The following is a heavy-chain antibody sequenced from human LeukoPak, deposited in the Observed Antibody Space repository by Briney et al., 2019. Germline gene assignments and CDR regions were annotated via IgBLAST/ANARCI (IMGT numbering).Heavy chain of an antibody. J-gene: IGHJ6*02. CDR3: AKGDCSGGSCYLYYYYGMDV. D-gene: IGHD2-15*01. Sequence: GGSLRLSCAGSGCTFSSYGMHWVRQAPGKGLEWVAVISYDGSNKYYADSVKGRFTSSRDNSKNTLYLQMNSLRAEDTAVYYCAKGDCSGGSCYLYYYYGMDVWGQGITVTVSS. CDR1: GCTFSSYG. V-gene: IGHV3-30*18. CDR2: ISYDGSNK.